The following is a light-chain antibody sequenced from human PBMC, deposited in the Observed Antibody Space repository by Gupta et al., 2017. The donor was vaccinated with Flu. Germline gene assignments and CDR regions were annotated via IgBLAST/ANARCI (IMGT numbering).Light chain of an antibody. V-gene: IGKV4-1*01. J-gene: IGKJ3*01. CDR3: QQYSAVPFT. CDR2: WAS. CDR1: QSVLYSFNNKYN. Sequence: DIVLTQSPDSLAVTLGDKATISCKSIQSVLYSFNNKYNLTWYQQRPGQPPRLLIYWASTRHSGVPDRFSGSGSGTDFTLTISSLQAEDVAVYYCQQYSAVPFTFGPGTKVDIK.